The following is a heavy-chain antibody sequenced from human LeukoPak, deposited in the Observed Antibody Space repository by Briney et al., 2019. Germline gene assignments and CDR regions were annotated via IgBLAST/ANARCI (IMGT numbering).Heavy chain of an antibody. CDR3: ARESQRCSSTSCYTFWAFDI. V-gene: IGHV4-30-4*01. D-gene: IGHD2-2*02. CDR2: ISYSGSA. J-gene: IGHJ3*02. CDR1: GGSISSGDYY. Sequence: PSQTLSLTCTVSGGSISSGDYYWSWIRQPPGKALEWIAYISYSGSAYYNPSLKSRVTISIDTSKNQFSLRVNSVTAADTAVYYCARESQRCSSTSCYTFWAFDIWGQGTMVTVSS.